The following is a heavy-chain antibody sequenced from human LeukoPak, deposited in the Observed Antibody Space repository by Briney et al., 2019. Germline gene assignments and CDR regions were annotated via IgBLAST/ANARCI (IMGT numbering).Heavy chain of an antibody. CDR1: GYTFTSYY. J-gene: IGHJ5*02. D-gene: IGHD2-2*01. CDR2: INPSGGST. Sequence: ASVKVSCKASGYTFTSYYMHWVRQAPGQGLEWMGIINPSGGSTSYAQKFQGRVTMTRDTSTSTVYMELSSLRSEDTAVYYCARGYPQVVPAHATKNWFDPWGQGTLVTVSS. V-gene: IGHV1-46*01. CDR3: ARGYPQVVPAHATKNWFDP.